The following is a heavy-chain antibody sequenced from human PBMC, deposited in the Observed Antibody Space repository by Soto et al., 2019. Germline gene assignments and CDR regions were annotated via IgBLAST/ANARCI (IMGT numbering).Heavy chain of an antibody. CDR2: INHSGST. J-gene: IGHJ5*02. D-gene: IGHD4-17*01. V-gene: IGHV4-34*01. Sequence: SETLSLTCAVYGGSFSGYYLSWIRQPPGKGLEWIGEINHSGSTNYNPSRKSRVTISVDTSKNQFFLKLSSVTAADTAVYYCARGSWYDYGDYYWLDLWGQGTLVTVSS. CDR3: ARGSWYDYGDYYWLDL. CDR1: GGSFSGYY.